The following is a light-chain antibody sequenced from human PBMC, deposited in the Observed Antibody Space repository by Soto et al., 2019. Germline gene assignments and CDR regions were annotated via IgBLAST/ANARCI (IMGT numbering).Light chain of an antibody. Sequence: DIQMTQSPSTLSASVGGRVTITCRASQNINNWLAWYQQKSGKAPKLLIFDASNLETGVPSRFSGSGSGTQFTLTISSLQPDDFATYYCQQYNRYPYTFGQGTKVDIK. CDR2: DAS. CDR1: QNINNW. V-gene: IGKV1-5*01. CDR3: QQYNRYPYT. J-gene: IGKJ2*01.